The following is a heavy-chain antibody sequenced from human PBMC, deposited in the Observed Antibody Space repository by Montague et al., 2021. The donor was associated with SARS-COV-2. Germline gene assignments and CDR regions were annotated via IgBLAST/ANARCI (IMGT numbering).Heavy chain of an antibody. CDR3: ARGDIVVVPAALGIAFYYYYYMDV. CDR2: INHSGST. V-gene: IGHV4-34*01. Sequence: SETLSLTCAVYGGSFSGYYWSWTRQPPGKGLEWIGEINHSGSTNYNPSLKSRVTISVDTSKNQFSLKLSSVTAADTAVYYCARGDIVVVPAALGIAFYYYYYMDVWGKGTTVTVSS. D-gene: IGHD2-2*01. J-gene: IGHJ6*03. CDR1: GGSFSGYY.